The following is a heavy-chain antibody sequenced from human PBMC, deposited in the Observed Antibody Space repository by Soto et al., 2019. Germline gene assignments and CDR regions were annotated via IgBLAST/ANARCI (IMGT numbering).Heavy chain of an antibody. CDR1: GYTFTSYD. Sequence: ASVKVSCKASGYTFTSYDINWVRQATGQGLEWMGWMNPNSGNTGYAQKFQGRVTMTRNTSISTAYMELSSLRSEDTAVYYCARATMAKRGNWFDPWGQGTLVTSPQ. CDR2: MNPNSGNT. CDR3: ARATMAKRGNWFDP. J-gene: IGHJ5*02. D-gene: IGHD3-10*01. V-gene: IGHV1-8*01.